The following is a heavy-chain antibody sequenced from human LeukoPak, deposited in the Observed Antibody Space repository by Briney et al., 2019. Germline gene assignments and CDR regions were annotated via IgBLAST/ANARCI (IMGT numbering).Heavy chain of an antibody. CDR2: IIPIFGTA. CDR1: GGTFSSYA. V-gene: IGHV1-69*05. CDR3: ARNLRIAAAGIDWFDP. J-gene: IGHJ5*02. D-gene: IGHD6-13*01. Sequence: ASVKASCKASGGTFSSYAMSWVRQAPGQGLEWMGGIIPIFGTANYAQKFQGRVTITTDESTSTAYMELSSLRSEDTAVYYCARNLRIAAAGIDWFDPWGQGTLVTVSS.